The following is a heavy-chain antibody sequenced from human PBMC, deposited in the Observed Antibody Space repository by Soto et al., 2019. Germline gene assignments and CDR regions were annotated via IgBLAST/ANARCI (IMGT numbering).Heavy chain of an antibody. V-gene: IGHV3-15*07. CDR2: IKSKTDGGTT. CDR3: TTEKENYYYSSAWFDP. CDR1: GFTFSNAW. Sequence: EVQLVESGGGLVKPGGSLRLSCAASGFTFSNAWMNWVRQAPGKGLEWVGRIKSKTDGGTTDYAAPVKGRFTISRDDSKNTLYLQMNSLKTEDTAVYYGTTEKENYYYSSAWFDPWGQGTLVTVSS. J-gene: IGHJ5*02. D-gene: IGHD3-22*01.